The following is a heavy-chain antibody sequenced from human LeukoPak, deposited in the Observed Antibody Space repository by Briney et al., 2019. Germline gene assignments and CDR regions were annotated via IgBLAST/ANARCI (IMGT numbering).Heavy chain of an antibody. V-gene: IGHV4-59*01. CDR1: GGSISNYY. Sequence: PSETLSLTCTVSGGSISNYYWSCIRQPPGKGLEWIGYIYYSGSTNYNPSLKSRVAISVDTSNNRFSLKLSSVTAADTAVYYCARSTRSWFDPWGQGTLVTVSS. CDR2: IYYSGST. J-gene: IGHJ5*02. CDR3: ARSTRSWFDP. D-gene: IGHD3-10*01.